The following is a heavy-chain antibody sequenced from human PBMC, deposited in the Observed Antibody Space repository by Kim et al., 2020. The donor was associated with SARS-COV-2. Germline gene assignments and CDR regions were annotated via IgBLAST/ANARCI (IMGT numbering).Heavy chain of an antibody. CDR2: IVGSGSTT. Sequence: GGSLRLSCAASGFTFGSYAMNWVRQAPGKGLEWVSTIVGSGSTTYYADSVKGRFTISRDNSKSTLSLQMNSLRAEDTAIYYCAKDQSWGGIPVPGTNFHYYGMDVWGQGTTVTVSS. CDR1: GFTFGSYA. V-gene: IGHV3-23*01. J-gene: IGHJ6*02. CDR3: AKDQSWGGIPVPGTNFHYYGMDV. D-gene: IGHD6-19*01.